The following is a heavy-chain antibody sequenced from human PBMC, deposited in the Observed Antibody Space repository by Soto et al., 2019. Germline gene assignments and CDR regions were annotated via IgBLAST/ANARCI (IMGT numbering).Heavy chain of an antibody. V-gene: IGHV3-23*01. CDR3: AKEKEHRYGFYLGTYFDY. Sequence: EVQVLESGGGLGQPGGSLRLSCAASGFTFTDYAMTWVRQAPGKGLEWVSAISGSGDATYYADSVKGRFTISRDNSKNALYLQITSLRVDDTAIYYCAKEKEHRYGFYLGTYFDYWGQGTLVTVSS. D-gene: IGHD3-16*01. J-gene: IGHJ4*02. CDR2: ISGSGDAT. CDR1: GFTFTDYA.